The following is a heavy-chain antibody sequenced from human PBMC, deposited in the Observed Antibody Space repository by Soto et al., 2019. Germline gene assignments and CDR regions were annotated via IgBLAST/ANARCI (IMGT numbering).Heavy chain of an antibody. D-gene: IGHD3-22*01. J-gene: IGHJ4*02. CDR3: ARDSSGLGYYDSSTAFEGNDY. CDR1: GFTFSSYG. V-gene: IGHV3-33*01. Sequence: GGSLRLSCAASGFTFSSYGMHWVRQAPGKGLEWVAVIWYDGSNKYYADSVKGRFTISRDNSKNTLYLQMNSLRAEDTAVYYCARDSSGLGYYDSSTAFEGNDYWGQGTLVTVSS. CDR2: IWYDGSNK.